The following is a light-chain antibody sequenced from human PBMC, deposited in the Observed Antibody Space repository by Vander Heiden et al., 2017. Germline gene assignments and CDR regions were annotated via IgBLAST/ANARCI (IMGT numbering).Light chain of an antibody. J-gene: IGKJ3*01. CDR3: QQRSNWQFT. CDR1: QSVSSY. CDR2: DAS. V-gene: IGKV3D-11*02. Sequence: EIVFTQSPATLSLSPGERATLSCRASQSVSSYLAWYQQKPGQAPRLLIYDASNRATGIPARFSGSGPGTDFTLTISSLEPEDFAVYYCQQRSNWQFTFGPGTKVDIK.